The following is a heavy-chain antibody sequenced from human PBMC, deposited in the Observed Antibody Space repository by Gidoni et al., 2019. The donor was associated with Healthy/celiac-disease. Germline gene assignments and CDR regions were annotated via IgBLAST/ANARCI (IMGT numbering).Heavy chain of an antibody. CDR1: GFTFSCYW. CDR3: ARGVFYDSSGYYPLDY. J-gene: IGHJ4*02. CDR2: INSDGSST. V-gene: IGHV3-74*01. D-gene: IGHD3-22*01. Sequence: QLVESGGAFVQPGGSLRLSCSASGFTFSCYWMHWVRQAPGQGPVWVSGINSDGSSTRYADSVKGRFTISRDNAKNTLYLQMNSLRAEDTAVYYCARGVFYDSSGYYPLDYWGQGTLVTVSS.